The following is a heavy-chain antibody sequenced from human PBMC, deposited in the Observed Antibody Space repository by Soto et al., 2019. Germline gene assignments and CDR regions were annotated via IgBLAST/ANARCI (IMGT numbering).Heavy chain of an antibody. Sequence: PSETLSLTCAVSGGSISSDDYYWSWIRQPPGKGLEWIGYIYYTGSTYYHPSLKSRVTISVDTSKNQFSLKLSSVTAADTAVYYCARQVTMIVVGLDYWGQGTLVTVSS. V-gene: IGHV4-30-4*01. CDR3: ARQVTMIVVGLDY. D-gene: IGHD3-22*01. CDR1: GGSISSDDYY. CDR2: IYYTGST. J-gene: IGHJ4*02.